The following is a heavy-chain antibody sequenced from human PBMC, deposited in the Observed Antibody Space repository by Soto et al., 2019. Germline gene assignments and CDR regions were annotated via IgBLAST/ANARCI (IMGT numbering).Heavy chain of an antibody. V-gene: IGHV3-33*01. CDR3: ARPGRRHFWSGPREGWFDP. D-gene: IGHD3-3*02. CDR2: IWYDGSNK. Sequence: QVQLVESGGGVVQPGRSLRLSCAASGFTFSSYGMHWVRQAPDKGLEWVAVIWYDGSNKYYADSVKGRFTISRDNSKNTLYMQTNSLRAEDKGVYYCARPGRRHFWSGPREGWFDPWGQGTLVTVSS. J-gene: IGHJ5*02. CDR1: GFTFSSYG.